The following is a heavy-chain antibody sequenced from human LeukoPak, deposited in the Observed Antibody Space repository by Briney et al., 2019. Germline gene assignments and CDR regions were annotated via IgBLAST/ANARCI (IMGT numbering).Heavy chain of an antibody. CDR1: GDSISGSTYS. D-gene: IGHD3-10*01. CDR2: MYYSENT. Sequence: SETLSLTCTVSGDSISGSTYSWGWVRQPPGKGLEWIGYMYYSENTYYNPSLKSRVTISVDTSNIQFSLKLSSVTAADTAVYYCARSEYYYGSGLFDPWGQGTLVTVSS. J-gene: IGHJ5*02. V-gene: IGHV4-39*01. CDR3: ARSEYYYGSGLFDP.